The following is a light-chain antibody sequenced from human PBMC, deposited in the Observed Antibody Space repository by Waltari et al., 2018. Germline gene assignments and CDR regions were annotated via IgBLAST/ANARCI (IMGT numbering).Light chain of an antibody. CDR1: SSDVGGYTH. CDR2: EVV. CDR3: SSYTSSSTLV. J-gene: IGLJ3*02. Sequence: QSALTQPTPVPGSPGQSITISCTGTSSDVGGYTHVSWYQHHPGKAPKLMIYEVVNRPSGVSNRFSGSKSGNTASLTISGLQAEDEADYYCSSYTSSSTLVFGGGTKLTVL. V-gene: IGLV2-14*01.